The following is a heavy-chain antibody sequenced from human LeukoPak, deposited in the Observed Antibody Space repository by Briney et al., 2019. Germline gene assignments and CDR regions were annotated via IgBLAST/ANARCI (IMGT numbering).Heavy chain of an antibody. D-gene: IGHD3-22*01. CDR1: GGTFSSYA. J-gene: IGHJ6*03. CDR3: ASSRGLLHYYMDV. V-gene: IGHV1-69*05. Sequence: ASVKVSCKASGGTFSSYAISWVRQAPGQGLEWMGGIIPIFGAANYAQKFQDRVTITTDESTTTVYMELSRLRSDDTAVYYCASSRGLLHYYMDVWGKGTTVTVSS. CDR2: IIPIFGAA.